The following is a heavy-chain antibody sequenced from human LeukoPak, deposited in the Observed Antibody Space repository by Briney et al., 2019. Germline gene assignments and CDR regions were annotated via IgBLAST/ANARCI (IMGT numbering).Heavy chain of an antibody. Sequence: PSETLSLTCTVSGGSISSSSDYWGWIRQPPGKGLEWIGSIYYSGSTYYNPSLKSRVTISVDTSKNQFSLKLSSVTVADTAVYYCARQTYYYDSSGYYYFFDYWGQGTLVTVSS. D-gene: IGHD3-22*01. CDR3: ARQTYYYDSSGYYYFFDY. CDR1: GGSISSSSDY. J-gene: IGHJ4*02. V-gene: IGHV4-39*01. CDR2: IYYSGST.